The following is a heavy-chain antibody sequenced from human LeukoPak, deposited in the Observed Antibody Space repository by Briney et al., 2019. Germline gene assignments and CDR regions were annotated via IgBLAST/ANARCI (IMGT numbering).Heavy chain of an antibody. J-gene: IGHJ4*02. CDR1: GGSISSYY. Sequence: SETLSLTCTVSGGSISSYYWSWIRQPPGKGLEWIGYIYYSGSTNYNPSLKSRVTISVDTSKNQFSLKPSSVTAADTAVYYCARVDTAMAVDYWGQGTLVTVSS. V-gene: IGHV4-59*08. D-gene: IGHD5-18*01. CDR3: ARVDTAMAVDY. CDR2: IYYSGST.